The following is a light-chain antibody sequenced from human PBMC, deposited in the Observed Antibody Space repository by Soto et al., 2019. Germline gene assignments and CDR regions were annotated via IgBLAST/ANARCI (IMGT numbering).Light chain of an antibody. CDR1: SSDIGTFNY. J-gene: IGLJ2*01. V-gene: IGLV2-11*01. Sequence: QSALTQPPPVSGSPGHSVTISCIGTSSDIGTFNYVSWHQQRPGKAPRLVIYDVFQRPSGVPDRFSASKSGITASLTISGLQVEDEADYYCCSYAAGDSFKFGGGTKVTVL. CDR3: CSYAAGDSFK. CDR2: DVF.